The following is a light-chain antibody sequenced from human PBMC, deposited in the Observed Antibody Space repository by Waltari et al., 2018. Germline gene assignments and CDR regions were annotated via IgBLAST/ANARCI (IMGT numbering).Light chain of an antibody. V-gene: IGKV3-15*01. CDR1: QSVSSN. CDR2: GAS. Sequence: EIVMTQSPAILSVSPGERATLSCWASQSVSSNLAWYQQKPGQAPRLLIYGASTRATGIPARFSGSGSGTEFTLTISSLQSEDFAVYYCQQYNNWPPAGYTFGQGTKLEIK. J-gene: IGKJ2*01. CDR3: QQYNNWPPAGYT.